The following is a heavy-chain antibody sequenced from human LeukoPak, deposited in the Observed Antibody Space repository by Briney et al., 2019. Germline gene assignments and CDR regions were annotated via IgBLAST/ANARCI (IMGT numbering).Heavy chain of an antibody. Sequence: SETLSLTCAVSGGSISSSNWWSWVRQPPGKGLEWIGEIYHSGNTNYNPSLRSRVTMSVDKSKNQFSLRLCSMTAADTAVYYCLYGGNSGDWIYWGQGTLVTVSS. V-gene: IGHV4-4*02. D-gene: IGHD4-23*01. J-gene: IGHJ4*02. CDR2: IYHSGNT. CDR1: GGSISSSNW. CDR3: LYGGNSGDWIY.